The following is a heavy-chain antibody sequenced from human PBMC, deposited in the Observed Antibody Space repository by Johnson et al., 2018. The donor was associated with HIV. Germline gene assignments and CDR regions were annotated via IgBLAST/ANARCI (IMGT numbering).Heavy chain of an antibody. CDR1: GFAFSDYY. CDR2: ISSSGSTI. CDR3: VRGRGGYSSGWYDAFDI. Sequence: QVQLVESGGGLVKPGGSLRLSCVASGFAFSDYYMSWIRQAPGKGLEWVSYISSSGSTIYYADSVKGRFTISRDNAKKSLYLKMNSLRAEDTAVYYCVRGRGGYSSGWYDAFDIWGQGTMVTVSP. D-gene: IGHD6-19*01. J-gene: IGHJ3*02. V-gene: IGHV3-11*04.